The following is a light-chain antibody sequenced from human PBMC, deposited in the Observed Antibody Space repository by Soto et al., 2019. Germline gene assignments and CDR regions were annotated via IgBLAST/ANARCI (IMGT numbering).Light chain of an antibody. V-gene: IGLV2-8*01. CDR2: EVS. CDR3: SSYAGNNMYVV. Sequence: ALTQPPSASGSPGQSVAISCTGTSSDIGAYNYVSWYQQYPGKAPKLILYEVSTRPSGVPDRFSGSKSGNTASLTVSGLQADDEAHYYCSSYAGNNMYVVFGGGTKLTVL. CDR1: SSDIGAYNY. J-gene: IGLJ2*01.